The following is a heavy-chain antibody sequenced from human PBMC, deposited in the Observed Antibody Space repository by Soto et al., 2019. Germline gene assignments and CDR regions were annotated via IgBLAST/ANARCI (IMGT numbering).Heavy chain of an antibody. CDR3: AKPPRQLVYYYYYMDV. V-gene: IGHV3-23*01. J-gene: IGHJ6*03. D-gene: IGHD6-6*01. CDR1: GFTFSSYA. CDR2: ISGSGGST. Sequence: GGSLRLSCAASGFTFSSYAMSWVRQAPGKGLEWVSAISGSGGSTYYADSVKGRFTISRDNSKNTLYLQMNSLRAEDTAVYYCAKPPRQLVYYYYYMDVWGKGTTVTVSS.